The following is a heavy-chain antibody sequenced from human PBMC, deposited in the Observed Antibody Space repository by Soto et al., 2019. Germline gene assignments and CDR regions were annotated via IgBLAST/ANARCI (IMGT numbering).Heavy chain of an antibody. V-gene: IGHV3-33*01. D-gene: IGHD6-13*01. Sequence: GGSLRLSCAASGFTFSSYGMHWVRQAPGKGLEWVAVIWYDGSNKYYADSVKGRFTISRDNSKNTLYLQMNSLRAEDTAVYYCARDLAAAYYYYGMDVWGQGTTVTVS. CDR1: GFTFSSYG. CDR3: ARDLAAAYYYYGMDV. J-gene: IGHJ6*02. CDR2: IWYDGSNK.